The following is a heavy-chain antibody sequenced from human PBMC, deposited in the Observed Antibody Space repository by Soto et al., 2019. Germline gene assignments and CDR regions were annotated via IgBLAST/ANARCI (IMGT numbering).Heavy chain of an antibody. CDR1: GFTFSSYS. D-gene: IGHD3-10*01. CDR3: ARVMGITMVRGVIGGMDV. J-gene: IGHJ6*02. Sequence: GGSLRLSCAASGFTFSSYSMNWVRQAPGKGLEWVSSISSSSSYIYYADSVKGRFTISRDNAKNSLYLQMNSLRAEDTAVYYCARVMGITMVRGVIGGMDVWGQGTTVTVSS. CDR2: ISSSSSYI. V-gene: IGHV3-21*01.